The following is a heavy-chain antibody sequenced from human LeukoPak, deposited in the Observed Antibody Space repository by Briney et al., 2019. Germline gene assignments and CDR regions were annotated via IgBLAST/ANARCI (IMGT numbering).Heavy chain of an antibody. CDR1: GFTVNSNY. V-gene: IGHV3-66*01. Sequence: GGSLRLSCAASGFTVNSNYMSWVRQTPGKGLEWVSIIYSGGDIYYSDSVKGRFTISRDNSKNTVYLQMNSLRAEDTAVYYCAREVCCGGDCYCCVGYFDLWGRGTLVTVSS. CDR2: IYSGGDI. D-gene: IGHD2-21*02. J-gene: IGHJ2*01. CDR3: AREVCCGGDCYCCVGYFDL.